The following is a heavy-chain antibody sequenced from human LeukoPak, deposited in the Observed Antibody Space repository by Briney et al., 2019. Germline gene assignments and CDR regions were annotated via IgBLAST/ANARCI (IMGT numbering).Heavy chain of an antibody. J-gene: IGHJ4*02. CDR3: AKSRGCSSTSCLVDY. Sequence: GGSLRLSCAASGFTFSSYGMHWVRQAPGKGLKWVAVISYDGSNKYYADSVKCRFTISRDNSKNTLYLQMNSLRAEDTAVYYCAKSRGCSSTSCLVDYWGQGTLVTVSS. CDR1: GFTFSSYG. V-gene: IGHV3-30*18. CDR2: ISYDGSNK. D-gene: IGHD2-2*01.